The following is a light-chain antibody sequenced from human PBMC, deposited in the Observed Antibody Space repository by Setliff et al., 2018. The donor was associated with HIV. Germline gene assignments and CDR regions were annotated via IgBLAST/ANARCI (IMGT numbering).Light chain of an antibody. CDR3: SSYTSSSTLV. CDR2: EVS. J-gene: IGLJ3*02. Sequence: QSVLTQPASVSGSPGQSITISCTGTNSDIGGYNYVSWYQQHPGKAPKLMIYEVSNRPSGVSNRFSASKSGNTASLTISGLQAEDEADYYCSSYTSSSTLVFGGGTKVTVL. V-gene: IGLV2-14*01. CDR1: NSDIGGYNY.